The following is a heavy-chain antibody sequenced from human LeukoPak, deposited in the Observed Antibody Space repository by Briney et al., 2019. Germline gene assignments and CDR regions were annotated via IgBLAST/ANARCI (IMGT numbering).Heavy chain of an antibody. CDR1: GFTFSDYY. Sequence: GGSLRLSCAASGFTFSDYYMSWIRQAPGKGLEWVSYISSSSSYTNSADSVKGRFTISRDNAKNSLYLQMNSLRAEDTAVYYCARDEGYCSGGSCYSNYWGQGTLATVSS. CDR2: ISSSSSYT. V-gene: IGHV3-11*06. J-gene: IGHJ4*02. D-gene: IGHD2-15*01. CDR3: ARDEGYCSGGSCYSNY.